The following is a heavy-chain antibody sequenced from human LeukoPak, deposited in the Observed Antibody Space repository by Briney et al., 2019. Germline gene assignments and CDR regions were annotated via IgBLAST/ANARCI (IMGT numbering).Heavy chain of an antibody. CDR1: GYCISSGYY. D-gene: IGHD3-22*01. J-gene: IGHJ3*01. Sequence: SETLSLTCTVSGYCISSGYYWGWIRQCPGKGLEWIATIFHSGSIYYSPSLKSRVTLSVDTSKNQFFLKLNSVNAADTAVYYCARMGVSYYYDSSTYYPLAFDVWGQGTVVTVSS. CDR2: IFHSGSI. CDR3: ARMGVSYYYDSSTYYPLAFDV. V-gene: IGHV4-38-2*02.